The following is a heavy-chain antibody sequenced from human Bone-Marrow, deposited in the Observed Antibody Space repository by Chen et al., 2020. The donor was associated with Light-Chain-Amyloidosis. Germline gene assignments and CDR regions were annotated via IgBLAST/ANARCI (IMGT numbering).Heavy chain of an antibody. CDR3: ARDRGRFSYNRGGLDS. D-gene: IGHD3-10*01. CDR1: GFTLNTYW. Sequence: EVQLVESGGALVQPGGSLRLSCAASGFTLNTYWMHWVRKPPGGGLVWVARMPTDVTKTVYADSVKGRFTVSRDDAKNTLYLEMNSLRVEDTGLYFCARDRGRFSYNRGGLDSWGQGTLVTVSS. J-gene: IGHJ4*02. CDR2: MPTDVTKT. V-gene: IGHV3-74*01.